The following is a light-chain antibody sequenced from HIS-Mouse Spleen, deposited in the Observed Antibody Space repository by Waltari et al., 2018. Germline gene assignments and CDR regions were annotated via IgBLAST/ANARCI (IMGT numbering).Light chain of an antibody. CDR3: QSADSSGTYHVV. CDR1: ALPKQY. CDR2: KDS. V-gene: IGLV3-25*03. Sequence: SYELTQPPSVSVSPGQTARITCSGDALPKQYAYWYQQKPGQAPVLVIYKDSERPSGIPERFSGSSSGTTVTLTISGGQAEDEADYYWQSADSSGTYHVVFGGGTKLTVL. J-gene: IGLJ2*01.